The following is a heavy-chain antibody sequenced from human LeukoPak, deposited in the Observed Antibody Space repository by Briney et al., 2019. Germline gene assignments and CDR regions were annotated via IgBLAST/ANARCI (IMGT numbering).Heavy chain of an antibody. D-gene: IGHD3-16*02. CDR2: ISSSSSYI. V-gene: IGHV3-21*01. CDR1: GFTFSSYS. Sequence: GGSLRLSCAASGFTFSSYSMNWVRQAPGKGLEWVSSISSSSSYIYYADSVKGRFTISRDNAKKSLYLQMNRLRAEDTAVYYCARGGLITVGSVIAYPFDFWGQGILVTVSS. J-gene: IGHJ4*02. CDR3: ARGGLITVGSVIAYPFDF.